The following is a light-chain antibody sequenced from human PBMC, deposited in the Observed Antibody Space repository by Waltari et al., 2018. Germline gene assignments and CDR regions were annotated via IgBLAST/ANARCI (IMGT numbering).Light chain of an antibody. J-gene: IGLJ2*01. CDR3: CSYTDSTTLV. CDR2: EDT. V-gene: IGLV2-23*01. CDR1: RSDVGNYNF. Sequence: QSALTHPAPVSGSPGQSITLPRTGTRSDVGNYNFVSWYQHHPGKAPRLMIYEDTTRHSGVSNRFSGSKSGNTASLTISGLQAEDEADYYCCSYTDSTTLVFGGGTGLTVL.